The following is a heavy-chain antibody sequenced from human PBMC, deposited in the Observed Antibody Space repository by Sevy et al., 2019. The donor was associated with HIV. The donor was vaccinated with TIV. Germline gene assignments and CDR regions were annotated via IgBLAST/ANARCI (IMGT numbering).Heavy chain of an antibody. V-gene: IGHV1-2*06. Sequence: ASVKVSCKASGYMFIAYFIHWVRQAPGQGLEWMGRINPNSGDTNYAQKFQGRVTMTRDTSINTAYMELSRLRSDDTAVYSCARVLYYDSSAYNFDYWGQGTLVTVSS. CDR2: INPNSGDT. CDR1: GYMFIAYF. CDR3: ARVLYYDSSAYNFDY. D-gene: IGHD3-22*01. J-gene: IGHJ4*02.